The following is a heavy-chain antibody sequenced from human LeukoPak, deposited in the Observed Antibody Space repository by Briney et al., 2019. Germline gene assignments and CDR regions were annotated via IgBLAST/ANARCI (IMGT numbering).Heavy chain of an antibody. Sequence: SETLSLTCTVSGGSISSSSYSWGWIRQPPGKGLEWIGSIYYSGSTYYSPSLKSRVTISVDTSKKQFSLKLSSVTAADTAVYYCASRTYSRGYYYPSYYWGQGTLVTVSS. J-gene: IGHJ4*02. CDR1: GGSISSSSYS. V-gene: IGHV4-39*01. CDR2: IYYSGST. CDR3: ASRTYSRGYYYPSYY. D-gene: IGHD3-22*01.